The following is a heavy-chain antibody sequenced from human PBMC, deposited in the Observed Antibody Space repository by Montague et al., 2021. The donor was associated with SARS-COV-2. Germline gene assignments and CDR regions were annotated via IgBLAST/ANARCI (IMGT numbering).Heavy chain of an antibody. CDR1: GGSISSSGYY. CDR3: AKPLATGNYYY. J-gene: IGHJ4*02. D-gene: IGHD1-7*01. CDR2: ISYRGDT. V-gene: IGHV4-39*01. Sequence: SETLSLTCTVSGGSISSSGYYWGWVRQPPGKGLEWIGSISYRGDTYYKPSLKSRLTISVDTSQNQFSLKLSSVTAADTAVYYCAKPLATGNYYYWGQGTPVTVSS.